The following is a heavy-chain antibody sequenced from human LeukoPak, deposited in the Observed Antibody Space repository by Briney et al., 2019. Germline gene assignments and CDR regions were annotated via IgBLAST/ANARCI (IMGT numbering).Heavy chain of an antibody. CDR1: GGFISSYY. CDR2: IYYSGST. CDR3: ARVTGYMTEDYFGY. D-gene: IGHD6-13*01. J-gene: IGHJ4*02. V-gene: IGHV4-59*01. Sequence: SETLSLTCTVSGGFISSYYWSWIRQPPGKGLEWIGYIYYSGSTNCNPSLKSRVTISVDTSKNQFSLRLSSVTAADTAVYYCARVTGYMTEDYFGYWGQGTLITVSS.